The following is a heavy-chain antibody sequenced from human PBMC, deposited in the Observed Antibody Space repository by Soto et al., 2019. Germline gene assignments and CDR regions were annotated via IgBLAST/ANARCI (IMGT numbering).Heavy chain of an antibody. V-gene: IGHV1-18*01. J-gene: IGHJ4*02. CDR1: GYTFTSYG. CDR3: ARDTYYDFWSGYFDY. D-gene: IGHD3-3*01. CDR2: ISAYNGNT. Sequence: ASVKVSCKASGYTFTSYGISWVRQAPGQGLEWMGWISAYNGNTNYAQKLQGRVTMTTDTSTSTAYMELRSLRSDDTAVYYCARDTYYDFWSGYFDYGGQGTWVTVSS.